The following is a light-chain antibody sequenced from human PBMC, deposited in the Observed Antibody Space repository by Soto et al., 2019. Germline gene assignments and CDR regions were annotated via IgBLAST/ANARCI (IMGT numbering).Light chain of an antibody. CDR3: QQYGSSPT. Sequence: EIVLTHSPGTLSLSPGLRSNLSCGASQSVRSSYLAWYKQKPGQAPRLLIYGASSRATGIPDRLSGSGSGTEFTLTISRMEPEDFAVYYCQQYGSSPTFGQGTKVDIK. V-gene: IGKV3-20*01. CDR1: QSVRSSY. CDR2: GAS. J-gene: IGKJ1*01.